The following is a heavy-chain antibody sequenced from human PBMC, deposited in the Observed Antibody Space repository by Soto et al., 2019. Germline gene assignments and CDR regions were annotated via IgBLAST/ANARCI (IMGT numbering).Heavy chain of an antibody. V-gene: IGHV1-46*01. D-gene: IGHD3-3*01. CDR1: GYTFTSYD. J-gene: IGHJ6*02. CDR3: AAGGYGDFWSGYQQLNYYGMDV. CDR2: INPSGGST. Sequence: ASVKVSCKASGYTFTSYDMHWVRQAPGQGLEWMVIINPSGGSTSYAQKFQGRVTMTRDTSTSTVYMELSSLRSEDTAVYYCAAGGYGDFWSGYQQLNYYGMDVWGQGTTVTVSS.